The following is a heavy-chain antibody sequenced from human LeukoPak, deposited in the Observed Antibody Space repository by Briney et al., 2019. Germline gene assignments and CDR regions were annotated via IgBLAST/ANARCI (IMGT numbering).Heavy chain of an antibody. CDR2: IYHSGST. CDR3: ARAGDRFGSSWFLHSGFDY. V-gene: IGHV4-4*02. D-gene: IGHD6-13*01. CDR1: GGSISSSNW. J-gene: IGHJ4*02. Sequence: SETLSLTCAVSGGSISSSNWWSWVRQPPGKGLEWIGEIYHSGSTNYNPSLKSRVTISVDKSKNQFSLKLSSVTAADTAVYYCARAGDRFGSSWFLHSGFDYWGQGTLVTVSS.